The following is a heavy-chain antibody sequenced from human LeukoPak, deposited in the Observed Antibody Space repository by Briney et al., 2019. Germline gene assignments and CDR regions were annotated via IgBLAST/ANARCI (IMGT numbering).Heavy chain of an antibody. CDR3: ARDVYYYGSGSYLGGWFDP. CDR2: IYYSGST. J-gene: IGHJ5*02. D-gene: IGHD3-10*01. V-gene: IGHV4-59*12. Sequence: PSETLSLTCTVSGGSISSYYWSWIRQPPGKGLEWIGYIYYSGSTNYNPSLKGRVTISVDTSKNQFSLKLSSVTAADTAVYYCARDVYYYGSGSYLGGWFDPWGQGTLVTVSS. CDR1: GGSISSYY.